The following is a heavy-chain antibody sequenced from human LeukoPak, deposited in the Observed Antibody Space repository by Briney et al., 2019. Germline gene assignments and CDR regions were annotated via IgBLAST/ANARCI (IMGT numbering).Heavy chain of an antibody. CDR2: IYTSGST. CDR1: GGSISSGSYS. J-gene: IGHJ5*02. CDR3: ARGGSSWYSDWFDP. V-gene: IGHV4-61*02. Sequence: PSETLSLTCTVSGGSISSGSYSWSWIRQPAGKGLEWIGRIYTSGSTNYNPSLKSLVTTSVDTAKNQFSLKLISVTAADTAVYYCARGGSSWYSDWFDPWGQGTLVTVSS. D-gene: IGHD6-13*01.